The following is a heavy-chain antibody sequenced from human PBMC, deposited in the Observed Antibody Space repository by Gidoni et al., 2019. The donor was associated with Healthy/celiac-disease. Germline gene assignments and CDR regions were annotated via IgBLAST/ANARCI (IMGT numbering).Heavy chain of an antibody. J-gene: IGHJ4*02. V-gene: IGHV4-34*01. Sequence: QVQLQQWVAVLLKPTETLSRTCAVDGGSFSGYSWSWIRQPPGNGLEWIGEIKHSGSTNYNPSLKSRVTISGDTSKNQFSLTLSSVSAAATAVYYCASLGVVVAATPDDWGQGTLVTVSS. CDR3: ASLGVVVAATPDD. CDR2: IKHSGST. D-gene: IGHD2-15*01. CDR1: GGSFSGYS.